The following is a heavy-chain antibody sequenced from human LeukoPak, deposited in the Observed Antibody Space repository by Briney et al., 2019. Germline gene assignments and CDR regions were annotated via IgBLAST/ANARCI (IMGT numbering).Heavy chain of an antibody. Sequence: SETLSLTCTVSGGSISSGGYYWSWIRPHPGKGLEWIGYIYYSGSTYYNPSLKSRVTISVDTSKNQFSLKLSSVTAADTAVYYCARIGGHGSGSYYYFDYWGQGTLVTVSS. CDR3: ARIGGHGSGSYYYFDY. D-gene: IGHD3-10*01. V-gene: IGHV4-31*03. J-gene: IGHJ4*02. CDR1: GGSISSGGYY. CDR2: IYYSGST.